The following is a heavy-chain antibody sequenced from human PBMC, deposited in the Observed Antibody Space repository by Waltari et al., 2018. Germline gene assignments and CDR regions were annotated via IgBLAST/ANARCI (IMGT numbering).Heavy chain of an antibody. D-gene: IGHD2-8*01. CDR2: FDGRGRNT. CDR1: GFTFIGYA. V-gene: IGHV3-23*03. Sequence: EVQLLESGGGLVQLGGSLRLSCAASGFTFIGYAMSWVSQSSGKVLGWVVFFDGRGRNTLYAVSVKCRFTISSDNSENTLYLQMNSLRAEDTDVYYYALNHGVGVGGFDFWGQGSLITVSS. J-gene: IGHJ4*02. CDR3: ALNHGVGVGGFDF.